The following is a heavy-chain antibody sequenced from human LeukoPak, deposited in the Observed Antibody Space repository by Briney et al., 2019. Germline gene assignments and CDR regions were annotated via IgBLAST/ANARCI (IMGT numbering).Heavy chain of an antibody. D-gene: IGHD3-3*01. CDR1: GFTFSSYA. V-gene: IGHV3-23*01. CDR2: ISGSGGST. J-gene: IGHJ6*03. Sequence: GGSLRLSCAASGFTFSSYAMSWVRQAPGKGLEWVSAISGSGGSTYYADSEKGRFTISRDNSKNTLYLQMNSLRAEDTAVYYCAKAIRSGYYGYYYYYMDVWGKGTTVTVSS. CDR3: AKAIRSGYYGYYYYYMDV.